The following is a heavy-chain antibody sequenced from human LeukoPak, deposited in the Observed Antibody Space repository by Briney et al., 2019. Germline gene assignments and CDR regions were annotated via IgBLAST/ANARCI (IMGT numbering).Heavy chain of an antibody. J-gene: IGHJ4*02. D-gene: IGHD3-16*01. V-gene: IGHV3-7*01. CDR3: AREGEKLTFDY. CDR2: IKQDGSEK. Sequence: GGSLRLSCAASGFTFSSYWMSWIRQAPGKGLEWVANIKQDGSEKYYVDSVKGRFTISRDNAKNSLYLQMNSLRAEDTAVYYCAREGEKLTFDYWGQGTLVTVSS. CDR1: GFTFSSYW.